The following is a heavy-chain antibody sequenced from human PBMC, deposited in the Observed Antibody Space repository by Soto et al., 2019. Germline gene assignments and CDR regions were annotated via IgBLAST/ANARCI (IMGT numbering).Heavy chain of an antibody. CDR1: GFTFSSYG. CDR2: ISYDGSNK. D-gene: IGHD1-26*01. Sequence: QVQLVESGGGVVQPGRSLRLSCAASGFTFSSYGMHWVRQAPGKGLEWVAVISYDGSNKYYADSVKGRFTISRDNSKNTLYLQMNSLRAEDTAVYYCAKDGVQGISTGEFDYWGQGTLVTVSS. CDR3: AKDGVQGISTGEFDY. J-gene: IGHJ4*02. V-gene: IGHV3-30*18.